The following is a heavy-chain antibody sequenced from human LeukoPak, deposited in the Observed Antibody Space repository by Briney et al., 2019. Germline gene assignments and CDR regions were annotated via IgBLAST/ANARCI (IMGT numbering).Heavy chain of an antibody. CDR1: VFTFSSYG. Sequence: GGSLRLSCAACVFTFSSYGMHWVRQAPGKGLEWVAVISYDGSNKYYADSVKGRFTISKDNAKNSLYLQMNSLRAEDTAVYYCARIMVRGVTSDYWGQGTLVTVSS. V-gene: IGHV3-30*03. D-gene: IGHD3-10*01. J-gene: IGHJ4*02. CDR2: ISYDGSNK. CDR3: ARIMVRGVTSDY.